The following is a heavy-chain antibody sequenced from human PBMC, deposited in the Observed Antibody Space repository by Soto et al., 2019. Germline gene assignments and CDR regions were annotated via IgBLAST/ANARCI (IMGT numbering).Heavy chain of an antibody. CDR3: ARDAGVSGELYY. Sequence: ASVEVCWEACGDGIASCGRRWVRQAPGQGLEWMGWISAYNGNTNYAQKLQGRVTMTTDTSTSTAYMELRSLRSDDTAVYYCARDAGVSGELYYWGQGTLVTVSS. V-gene: IGHV1-18*01. CDR1: GDGIASCG. J-gene: IGHJ4*02. D-gene: IGHD3-16*01. CDR2: ISAYNGNT.